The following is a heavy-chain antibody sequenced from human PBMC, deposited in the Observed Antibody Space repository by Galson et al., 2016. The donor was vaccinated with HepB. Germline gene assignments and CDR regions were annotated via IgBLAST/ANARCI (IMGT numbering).Heavy chain of an antibody. Sequence: SETLSLTCSVFGDSITITSYYWSWIRQSPGKGLEWIGSIHHTGSSHYNPSLKSRLIISVDTSKNQFSLRLSSVTAADTTLYYCARQRGGNWGWRYFDLWGRGTLVTVSS. J-gene: IGHJ2*01. CDR3: ARQRGGNWGWRYFDL. CDR1: GDSITITSYY. CDR2: IHHTGSS. V-gene: IGHV4-39*01. D-gene: IGHD7-27*01.